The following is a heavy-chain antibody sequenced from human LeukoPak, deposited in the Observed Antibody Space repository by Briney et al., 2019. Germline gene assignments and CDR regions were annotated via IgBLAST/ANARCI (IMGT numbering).Heavy chain of an antibody. J-gene: IGHJ6*02. V-gene: IGHV4-34*01. Sequence: SETLSLTCAVYGGSLSGYYWSWIRQPPGKGLEWIGEINHSGSTNYNPSLKSRVTMSVDTSKNQFSLKLSSVTAADTAVYYCARGGSLHYYYYYGMDVWGQGTTVTVSS. CDR3: ARGGSLHYYYYYGMDV. CDR1: GGSLSGYY. D-gene: IGHD1-26*01. CDR2: INHSGST.